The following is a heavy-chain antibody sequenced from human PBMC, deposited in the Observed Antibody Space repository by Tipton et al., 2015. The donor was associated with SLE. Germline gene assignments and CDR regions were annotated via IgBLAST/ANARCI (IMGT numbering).Heavy chain of an antibody. V-gene: IGHV5-10-1*01. Sequence: VQLVQSGAEVKKPGESLKISCKGSGYSFRSYWIGWVRQMPGKGLEWMGRIDPSDSYTNYSPSFQGHVTISVDKSISTAYLQWSSLKASDTAMYYCARHGGAVGASPAANLWGQGTLVTVSS. CDR2: IDPSDSYT. CDR3: ARHGGAVGASPAANL. CDR1: GYSFRSYW. D-gene: IGHD1-26*01. J-gene: IGHJ5*02.